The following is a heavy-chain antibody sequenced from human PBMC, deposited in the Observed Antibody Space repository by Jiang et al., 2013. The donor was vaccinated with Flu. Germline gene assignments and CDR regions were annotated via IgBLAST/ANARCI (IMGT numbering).Heavy chain of an antibody. CDR2: INDDGHEK. J-gene: IGHJ4*02. CDR1: GFDFRKYW. D-gene: IGHD3-10*01. V-gene: IGHV3-7*03. Sequence: QLVESGGTLVQPGGSLRLSCVASGFDFRKYWMSWVRQAPGMGLEWVANINDDGHEKHSVDSVKGRFTVSRDNAQNSMFLQMDSLRVEDTATYYCARRRKYMARGIIDYWGQGALVTVSS. CDR3: ARRRKYMARGIIDY.